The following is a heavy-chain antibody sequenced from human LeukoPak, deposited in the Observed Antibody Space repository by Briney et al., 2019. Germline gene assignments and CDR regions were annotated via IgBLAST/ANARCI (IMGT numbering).Heavy chain of an antibody. Sequence: ASVKVSCKASGYTFISYYMHWVRQAPGQGLEWMGIINPSGGSTSYAQKFQGRVTMTRDTSTSTVYMELSSLRSEDTAVYYCARGGGTYYYGSGSYPDFDYWGQGTLVTVSS. D-gene: IGHD3-10*01. CDR1: GYTFISYY. J-gene: IGHJ4*02. V-gene: IGHV1-46*01. CDR2: INPSGGST. CDR3: ARGGGTYYYGSGSYPDFDY.